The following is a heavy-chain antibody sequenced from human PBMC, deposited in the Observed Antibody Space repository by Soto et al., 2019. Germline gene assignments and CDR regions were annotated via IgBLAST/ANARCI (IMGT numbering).Heavy chain of an antibody. CDR1: GFTFSSYG. Sequence: QVQLVESGGGVVQPGRSLRLSCAASGFTFSSYGMHWVRQAPGKGLEWVAVISYDGSNKYYADSVKGRFTISRDNSKNTLYLQMNSLRAEDTAVYYCAKAPDRIVLSFCMDFWGQGTTVTVSS. D-gene: IGHD3-16*02. CDR3: AKAPDRIVLSFCMDF. J-gene: IGHJ6*02. CDR2: ISYDGSNK. V-gene: IGHV3-30*18.